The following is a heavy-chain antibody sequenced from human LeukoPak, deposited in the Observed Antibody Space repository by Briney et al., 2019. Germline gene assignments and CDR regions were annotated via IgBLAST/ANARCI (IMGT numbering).Heavy chain of an antibody. D-gene: IGHD4-17*01. CDR2: INPNSGGT. Sequence: WASVKVSCKASGYTFTGYFMHWVRQAPGQGLEWMGWINPNSGGTNYAQKLQGRVTMTRDTSISTAYMELSRLRSDDTAVYFCARGGYGDYWSDYWGQGTLVTVSS. J-gene: IGHJ4*02. V-gene: IGHV1-2*02. CDR3: ARGGYGDYWSDY. CDR1: GYTFTGYF.